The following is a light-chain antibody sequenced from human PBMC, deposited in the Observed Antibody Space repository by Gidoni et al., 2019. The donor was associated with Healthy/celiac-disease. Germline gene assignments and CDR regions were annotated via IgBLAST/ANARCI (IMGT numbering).Light chain of an antibody. V-gene: IGKV3-11*01. CDR1: QSVSSY. Sequence: DIVLTQSPATLSLSPGERATLSCRAGQSVSSYLAWYQQKPGQAPRLLIYDASNRATGIPARFSGSGSETDFTLTISSLEPEDFAVYYCQQRSKWPPRVTFGQGTQLEIK. J-gene: IGKJ5*01. CDR2: DAS. CDR3: QQRSKWPPRVT.